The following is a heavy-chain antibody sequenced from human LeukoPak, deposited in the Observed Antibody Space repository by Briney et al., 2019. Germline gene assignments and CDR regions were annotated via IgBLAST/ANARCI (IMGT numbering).Heavy chain of an antibody. CDR3: ATVGPGRWDFDH. Sequence: GGSLRLSCAASGFSFSSSGMHWVRQAPGKGLEWVAIIWFDGTTKYYADSVKGRFTISRDNSKNTLYLQMNSLRAEDTAVYYSATVGPGRWDFDHWGQGTLVSVSS. J-gene: IGHJ4*02. D-gene: IGHD4-23*01. CDR1: GFSFSSSG. CDR2: IWFDGTTK. V-gene: IGHV3-33*01.